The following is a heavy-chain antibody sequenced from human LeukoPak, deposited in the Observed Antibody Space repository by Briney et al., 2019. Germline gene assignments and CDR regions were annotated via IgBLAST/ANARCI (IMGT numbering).Heavy chain of an antibody. D-gene: IGHD6-13*01. J-gene: IGHJ4*02. CDR2: INTNTGNP. Sequence: ASVNVSCKASVYTFAGYAMNWVRQAPGQGREWMGWINTNTGNPTYAQDFTGRFVFSLDTSVNTAYLQITSLKAEDTAAYYCARVSLLSGSSWYKVDYWGQGTLVTVSS. CDR3: ARVSLLSGSSWYKVDY. CDR1: VYTFAGYA. V-gene: IGHV7-4-1*02.